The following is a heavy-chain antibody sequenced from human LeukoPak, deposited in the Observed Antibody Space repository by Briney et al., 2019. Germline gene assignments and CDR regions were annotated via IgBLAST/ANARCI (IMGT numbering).Heavy chain of an antibody. V-gene: IGHV1-8*01. CDR2: MNPNSGNA. CDR1: GYTFTSSD. D-gene: IGHD3-22*01. J-gene: IGHJ3*02. Sequence: ASVKVSCKASGYTFTSSDINWVRQAPGQGLEWMGFMNPNSGNAGYAQKFQGRVTMSRNISITTAYMELNSLTSGDTAVYYCATDTSGYWVVGGFDIWGQGTTVIVSS. CDR3: ATDTSGYWVVGGFDI.